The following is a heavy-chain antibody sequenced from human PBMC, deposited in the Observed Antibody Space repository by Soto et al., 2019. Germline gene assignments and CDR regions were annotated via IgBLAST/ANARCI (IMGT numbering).Heavy chain of an antibody. CDR3: AKLTDYDILTGYDRYFDY. CDR1: GFTFSSYA. CDR2: ISGSGGST. V-gene: IGHV3-23*01. J-gene: IGHJ4*02. Sequence: PGGSLRLSCAASGFTFSSYAMSWVRQAPGKGLEWVSAISGSGGSTYYADSVKGRFTISRDNSKNALYLQMNSLRAEDTAVYYCAKLTDYDILTGYDRYFDYWGQGTLVTVSS. D-gene: IGHD3-9*01.